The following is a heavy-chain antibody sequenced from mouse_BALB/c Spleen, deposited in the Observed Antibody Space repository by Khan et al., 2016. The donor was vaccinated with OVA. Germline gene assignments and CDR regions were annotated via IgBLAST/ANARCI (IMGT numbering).Heavy chain of an antibody. D-gene: IGHD1-1*01. CDR2: ISYSGRT. J-gene: IGHJ2*01. Sequence: EVQLVESGPGLVKPSQSLSLTCTVTGYSITSDYAWNWIRQFPGNKLEWMGDISYSGRTSYNPSLKSRISITRDTSKNQFFLPLNSVTTDDTATYYGARSVTITTVVATDFDYWGQGTTLTVSS. CDR3: ARSVTITTVVATDFDY. V-gene: IGHV3-2*02. CDR1: GYSITSDYA.